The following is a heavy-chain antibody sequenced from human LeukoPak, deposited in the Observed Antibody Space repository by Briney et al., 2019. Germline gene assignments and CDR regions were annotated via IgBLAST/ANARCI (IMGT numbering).Heavy chain of an antibody. Sequence: PGGSLRLSCAASGFTFSSYEMNWVRRAPGKGLEWVSYISSSGSTIYYADSVKGRFTISRDNAKNSLYLQMNSLRAEDTAVYYCARERYYDSSGYYYLDYWGQGTLVTVSS. CDR2: ISSSGSTI. CDR1: GFTFSSYE. D-gene: IGHD3-22*01. CDR3: ARERYYDSSGYYYLDY. J-gene: IGHJ4*02. V-gene: IGHV3-48*03.